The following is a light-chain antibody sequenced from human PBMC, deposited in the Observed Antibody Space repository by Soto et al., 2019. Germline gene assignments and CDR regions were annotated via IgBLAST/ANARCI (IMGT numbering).Light chain of an antibody. CDR1: QSVSSSY. CDR3: QQYGSSPYT. J-gene: IGKJ2*01. Sequence: EIVLTQSPGTPSLSPGERATLSCRASQSVSSSYLAWYQQKPGQAPRLLIYGASSRATGIPDRFSGSGSGTDYTLTISRLEPEDFAVYYYQQYGSSPYTFGQGTKLEIK. CDR2: GAS. V-gene: IGKV3-20*01.